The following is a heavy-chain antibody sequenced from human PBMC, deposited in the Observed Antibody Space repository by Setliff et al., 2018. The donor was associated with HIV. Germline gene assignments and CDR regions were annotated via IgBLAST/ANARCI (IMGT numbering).Heavy chain of an antibody. D-gene: IGHD1-26*01. CDR1: GGTFSSYA. CDR3: AREVGTYSGSYAVADGFDI. CDR2: IIPIFGTA. Sequence: GASVKVSCKASGGTFSSYAISWVRQAPGRGLEWIGGIIPIFGTANYAQKFQGRVTITTDESTGTTYMELSSLRSEDTAVYYCAREVGTYSGSYAVADGFDIWGQGTMVTVSS. V-gene: IGHV1-69*05. J-gene: IGHJ3*02.